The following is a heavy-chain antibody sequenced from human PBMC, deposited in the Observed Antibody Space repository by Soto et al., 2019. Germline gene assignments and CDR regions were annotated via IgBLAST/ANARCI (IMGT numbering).Heavy chain of an antibody. J-gene: IGHJ4*02. CDR2: INAGNDNT. CDR3: ARAVDDCSTTICYMIDY. D-gene: IGHD2-2*02. V-gene: IGHV1-3*01. CDR1: GYTFTTYA. Sequence: ASVKVSCNASGYTFTTYALHWVRQAPGQRLDWFGWINAGNDNTHNSQKFQGRVTINRHTSPTTAYMEVGSLTSEDTAGYCCARAVDDCSTTICYMIDYWGQGTLVTVSS.